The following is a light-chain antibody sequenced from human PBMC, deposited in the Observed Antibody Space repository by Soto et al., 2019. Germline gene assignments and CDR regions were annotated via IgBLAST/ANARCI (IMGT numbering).Light chain of an antibody. CDR3: TSWTTSTTMI. CDR2: DVN. CDR1: SSDVGAYNF. V-gene: IGLV2-14*03. Sequence: QSALTQPASGSGSPGQSITISCTGTSSDVGAYNFVSWYQQHPGKAPKLMLYDVNIRPSGVSNRFSGSKSGNTASLTISGLQAEHEADYYCTSWTTSTTMIFGGGTKVTVL. J-gene: IGLJ2*01.